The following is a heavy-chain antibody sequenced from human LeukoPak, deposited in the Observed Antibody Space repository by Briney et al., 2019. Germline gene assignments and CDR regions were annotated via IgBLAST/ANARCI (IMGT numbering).Heavy chain of an antibody. CDR2: ISSSSYI. V-gene: IGHV3-21*01. CDR1: GFTFSSYS. CDR3: ARATTTGNYGMDV. D-gene: IGHD4-17*01. Sequence: GGSLRLSCAASGFTFSSYSMNWVRQAPGKGLEWVSSISSSSYIYYADSVKGRFTISRDNAKNSLYLQMNSLRAEDTAVYYCARATTTGNYGMDVWGQGTTVTVSS. J-gene: IGHJ6*02.